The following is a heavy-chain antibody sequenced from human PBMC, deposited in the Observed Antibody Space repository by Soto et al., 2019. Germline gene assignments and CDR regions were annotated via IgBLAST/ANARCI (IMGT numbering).Heavy chain of an antibody. Sequence: QVQLVQSGAEEKKPGASVKVSCKASGYTFTSYAMHWVRQAPGQRLEWMGWINAGNGNTKYSQKFQGRVTTTRDTSASTAYMELTSLRSEETAVYYCAGSIVVVTARDYWGQGTLVTVSS. CDR3: AGSIVVVTARDY. CDR2: INAGNGNT. J-gene: IGHJ4*02. D-gene: IGHD2-21*02. CDR1: GYTFTSYA. V-gene: IGHV1-3*05.